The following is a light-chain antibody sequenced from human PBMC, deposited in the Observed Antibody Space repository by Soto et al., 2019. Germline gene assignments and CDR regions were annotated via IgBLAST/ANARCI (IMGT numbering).Light chain of an antibody. CDR2: DAS. Sequence: EIVLTQSPGTLSLSPGERATLSCRASQSLTSTYLAWYQQKPGQAPRLLIYDASTRATGIPDRFSGSGSGTDFTLTISRLKPEDFAVYYCQHYESSPPSYTFGQGTKLEIK. CDR1: QSLTSTY. CDR3: QHYESSPPSYT. V-gene: IGKV3-20*01. J-gene: IGKJ2*01.